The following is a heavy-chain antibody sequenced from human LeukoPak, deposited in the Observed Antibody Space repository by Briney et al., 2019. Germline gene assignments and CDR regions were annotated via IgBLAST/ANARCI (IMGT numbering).Heavy chain of an antibody. CDR3: ARDGYDGDYVRPGPYYYYMDV. D-gene: IGHD4-17*01. CDR2: ISAYNGNT. CDR1: GYTFTSYG. J-gene: IGHJ6*03. V-gene: IGHV1-18*01. Sequence: ASVKVSCKASGYTFTSYGISWVRQAPGQGLEWMGWISAYNGNTNYAQKFQGRVTMTRDTSTSTVYMELSSLRSEDTAVYYCARDGYDGDYVRPGPYYYYMDVWGKGTTVTVSS.